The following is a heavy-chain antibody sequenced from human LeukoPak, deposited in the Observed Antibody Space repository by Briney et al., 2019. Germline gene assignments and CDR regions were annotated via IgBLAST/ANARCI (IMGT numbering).Heavy chain of an antibody. V-gene: IGHV4-38-2*02. D-gene: IGHD6-13*01. CDR1: GYSISTGYY. CDR2: VYHSGNT. Sequence: PSETLSLTCTVSGYSISTGYYWGWIRQPPGRGLEWIGNVYHSGNTYYSPSLKSRVTVSIDTSKNQFSLKLSSVTAADTAVYYCARGYSSSWYPNWFDPWGQGTQVTVSS. J-gene: IGHJ5*02. CDR3: ARGYSSSWYPNWFDP.